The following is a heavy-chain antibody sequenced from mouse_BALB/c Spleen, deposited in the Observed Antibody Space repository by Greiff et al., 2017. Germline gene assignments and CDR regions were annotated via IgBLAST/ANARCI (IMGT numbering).Heavy chain of an antibody. CDR3: ASAYYYGSSFYFDY. Sequence: VKLQESGPELVRPGESVKISCKGSGYTFTDYAMHWVKQSHAKSLEWIGVISIYYDNTNYNQKFKGKATMTVDKSSSTAYMELARLTSEDSAIYYCASAYYYGSSFYFDYWGQGTTLTVSS. J-gene: IGHJ2*01. CDR1: GYTFTDYA. V-gene: IGHV1-67*01. CDR2: ISIYYDNT. D-gene: IGHD1-1*01.